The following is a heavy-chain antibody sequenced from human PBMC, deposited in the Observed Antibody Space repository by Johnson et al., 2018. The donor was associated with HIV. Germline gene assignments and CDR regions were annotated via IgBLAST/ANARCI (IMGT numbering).Heavy chain of an antibody. CDR2: ISSSDSTI. J-gene: IGHJ3*02. V-gene: IGHV3-11*04. CDR3: AREMAWEDAFDI. Sequence: QVQLVESGGGLVKPGGSLRLSCAASGFTFSDYYMNWMRQAPGKGLEWLSYISSSDSTIYYADSVKGRFTISRDNAKTSLFLQMRSLRPEDTAVYFCAREMAWEDAFDIWGQGTMVSVSS. CDR1: GFTFSDYY. D-gene: IGHD5-24*01.